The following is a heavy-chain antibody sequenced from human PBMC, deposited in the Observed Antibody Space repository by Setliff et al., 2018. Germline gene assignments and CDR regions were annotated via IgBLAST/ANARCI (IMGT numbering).Heavy chain of an antibody. CDR1: GGSFSGYY. Sequence: SETLSLTCAVYGGSFSGYYWSWIRRPPGKGLEWIGEINHSGSTNYNPSLKSRVTISVDTSKNQFSLKLSSVTAADTAVYYCARGYGYSSGWYRVYFDYWGQGTLVTVPS. CDR3: ARGYGYSSGWYRVYFDY. D-gene: IGHD6-19*01. V-gene: IGHV4-34*01. CDR2: INHSGST. J-gene: IGHJ4*02.